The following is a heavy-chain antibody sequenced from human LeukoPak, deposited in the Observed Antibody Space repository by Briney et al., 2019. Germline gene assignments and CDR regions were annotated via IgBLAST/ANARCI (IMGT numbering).Heavy chain of an antibody. Sequence: PGGSLRPSCAASGFTFSSYAMSWARQAPGKGLEWVSAISGSGGSTYYAHSVNARSTISRNNSKNTLYPQLTSLRAEDTAVYYCAKDRAYSSSWYNYWGQGTLVTVSS. CDR3: AKDRAYSSSWYNY. CDR1: GFTFSSYA. V-gene: IGHV3-23*01. D-gene: IGHD6-13*01. J-gene: IGHJ4*02. CDR2: ISGSGGST.